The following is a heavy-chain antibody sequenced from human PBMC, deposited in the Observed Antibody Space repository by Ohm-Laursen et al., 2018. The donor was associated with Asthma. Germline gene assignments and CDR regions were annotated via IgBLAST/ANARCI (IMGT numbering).Heavy chain of an antibody. V-gene: IGHV4-4*08. J-gene: IGHJ4*02. D-gene: IGHD3-22*01. Sequence: TLSLTCTLSGASFSTYYWGWIRQPPGKGLEWIGYIYSTGSTNYNPSLESRVTISIDTSTNQFSLKLSSVTAADTAVYYCAKSYYDSSGYYPPLDIIGYWGQGTLVTVSS. CDR1: GASFSTYY. CDR2: IYSTGST. CDR3: AKSYYDSSGYYPPLDIIGY.